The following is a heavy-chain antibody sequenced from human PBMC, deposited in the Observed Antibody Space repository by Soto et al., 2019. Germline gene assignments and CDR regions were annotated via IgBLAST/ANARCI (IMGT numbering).Heavy chain of an antibody. CDR3: AKGRGSSWSVVFFDY. Sequence: GGSLRLSCTASGFSVGSYGMSWVRQAPGKGLECVSSSGSGYSIFYADSVKGRLTISRDNSKNTLFLQMNSLRAEDTAVYYCAKGRGSSWSVVFFDYWGQGALVTVSS. J-gene: IGHJ4*02. V-gene: IGHV3-23*01. CDR1: GFSVGSYG. D-gene: IGHD6-13*01. CDR2: SGSGYSI.